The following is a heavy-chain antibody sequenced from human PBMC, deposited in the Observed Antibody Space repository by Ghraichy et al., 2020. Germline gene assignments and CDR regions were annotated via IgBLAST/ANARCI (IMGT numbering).Heavy chain of an antibody. D-gene: IGHD6-13*01. CDR2: IYSGGNT. V-gene: IGHV3-53*01. CDR3: ARERGSSSWYSLDY. CDR1: GFTVSSNY. Sequence: GESLNISCAASGFTVSSNYMNWVRQAPGKGLEWVSVIYSGGNTYYADSVKGRFTISRDNSKNTLYLQMNSLRAEDTAVYYCARERGSSSWYSLDYWGQGTLVTVSS. J-gene: IGHJ4*02.